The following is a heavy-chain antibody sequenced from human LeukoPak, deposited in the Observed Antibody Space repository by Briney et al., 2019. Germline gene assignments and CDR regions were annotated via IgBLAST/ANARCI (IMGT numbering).Heavy chain of an antibody. D-gene: IGHD1-26*01. CDR1: GYSFTSYW. Sequence: GESLKISCKGSGYSFTSYWIGWVRQMPGKGLEWMGIIYPGDSDTRYSPSFQGQVTISADKSISTAYPQWSSLKASDTAMYYCARLGIVGATRGFFDYWGQGTLVTVSS. J-gene: IGHJ4*02. CDR2: IYPGDSDT. V-gene: IGHV5-51*01. CDR3: ARLGIVGATRGFFDY.